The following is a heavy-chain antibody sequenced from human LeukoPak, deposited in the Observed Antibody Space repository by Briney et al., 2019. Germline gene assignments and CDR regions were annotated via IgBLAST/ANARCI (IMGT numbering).Heavy chain of an antibody. Sequence: GGSLRLSCAASGFTFSNYAMHWVRQAPGTGLEWVAFIRSDGSIKYYADSVKGRFTISRDNSKNTLYLQMNTLRAEDTAVYYCAKALGPAMVRGVIDYWGRGILVTVSS. CDR1: GFTFSNYA. V-gene: IGHV3-30*02. D-gene: IGHD3-10*01. CDR2: IRSDGSIK. CDR3: AKALGPAMVRGVIDY. J-gene: IGHJ4*02.